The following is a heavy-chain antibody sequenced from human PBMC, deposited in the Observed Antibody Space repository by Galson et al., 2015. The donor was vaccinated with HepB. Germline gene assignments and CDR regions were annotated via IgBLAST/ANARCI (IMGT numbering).Heavy chain of an antibody. CDR3: AGGYSYGYGFDY. Sequence: ETLSLTCTVSGGSISSSSYYWGWIRQPPGKGLGWIGSIYYSGSTYYNPSLKSRVTVPVDTSKNQFSLKLSSVTAADTAVYYCAGGYSYGYGFDYWGQGTLVTVSS. CDR2: IYYSGST. D-gene: IGHD5-18*01. V-gene: IGHV4-39*01. J-gene: IGHJ4*02. CDR1: GGSISSSSYY.